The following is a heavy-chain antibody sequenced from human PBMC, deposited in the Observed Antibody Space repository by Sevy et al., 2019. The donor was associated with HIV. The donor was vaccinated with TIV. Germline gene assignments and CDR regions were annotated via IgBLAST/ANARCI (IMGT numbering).Heavy chain of an antibody. CDR1: GFTFSSYS. CDR2: ISSSSSTI. V-gene: IGHV3-48*01. Sequence: GGSLRLSCAASGFTFSSYSMNWVSQAPGKGLEWVSYISSSSSTIYYADSVKGRFTISRDNAKNSLYLQMNSLRAEDTAVYYCAREDLSNYDFWSGYYIPWFDPWGQGTLVTVSS. D-gene: IGHD3-3*01. CDR3: AREDLSNYDFWSGYYIPWFDP. J-gene: IGHJ5*02.